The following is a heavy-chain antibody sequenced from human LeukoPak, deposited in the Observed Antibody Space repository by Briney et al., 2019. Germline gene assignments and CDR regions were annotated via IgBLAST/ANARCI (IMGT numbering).Heavy chain of an antibody. CDR3: ARASWGSGGDY. D-gene: IGHD7-27*01. J-gene: IGHJ4*02. CDR2: INPNSGGT. V-gene: IGHV1-2*06. CDR1: GYTFTCYY. Sequence: ASVKVSCKASGYTFTCYYMHWVRQAPGQGLEWMGRINPNSGGTNYAQRFQGRVTMTRDTSISTAYMELSRLRSDDTAVYYCARASWGSGGDYWGQGTLVTVSS.